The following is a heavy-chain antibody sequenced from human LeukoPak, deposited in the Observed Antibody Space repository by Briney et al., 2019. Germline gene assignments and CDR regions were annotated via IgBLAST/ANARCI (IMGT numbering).Heavy chain of an antibody. CDR1: GYTFTSYY. CDR3: ARDRGLDIAAAGKFRHYYYYMDI. J-gene: IGHJ6*03. CDR2: INPNSGGT. V-gene: IGHV1-2*02. D-gene: IGHD6-13*01. Sequence: GASVKVSCKASGYTFTSYYMHWVRQAPGQGLEWMGWINPNSGGTNYAQKFQGRVTMTRDTSISTAYMELSRLRSDDTAVYYCARDRGLDIAAAGKFRHYYYYMDIWGKGTTVTVFS.